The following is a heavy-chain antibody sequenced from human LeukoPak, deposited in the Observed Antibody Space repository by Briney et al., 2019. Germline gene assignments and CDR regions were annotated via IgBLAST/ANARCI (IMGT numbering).Heavy chain of an antibody. CDR1: GGSITYYY. CDR3: AGLRRTSYYYYGMDV. Sequence: SSETLSLTCTVSGGSITYYYCSWIRQSPGKGLEWIGYIHYNGVTNYNPSLRSRVTMSVGTSKNQFSPKLSSVTAADTAVYYCAGLRRTSYYYYGMDVWGQGTTVTVSS. J-gene: IGHJ6*02. CDR2: IHYNGVT. V-gene: IGHV4-59*12.